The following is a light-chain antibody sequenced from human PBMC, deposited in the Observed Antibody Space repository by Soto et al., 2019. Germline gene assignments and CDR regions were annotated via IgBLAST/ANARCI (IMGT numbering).Light chain of an antibody. V-gene: IGKV3-11*01. J-gene: IGKJ1*01. Sequence: EIVMTQSPATLSVSPGERATLSCRASQSVSSRLAWYQQKRGQAPRLLIYDASTRATGIPARFSGSGSGTDFSLTISSLEPEDFAVYYCQQRSNWPPTWTFGQGTKVDI. CDR2: DAS. CDR1: QSVSSR. CDR3: QQRSNWPPTWT.